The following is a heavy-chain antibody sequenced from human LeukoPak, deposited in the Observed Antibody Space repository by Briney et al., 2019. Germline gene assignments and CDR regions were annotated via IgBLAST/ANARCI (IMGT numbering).Heavy chain of an antibody. CDR2: IRQDGSEK. J-gene: IGHJ4*02. D-gene: IGHD2-15*01. V-gene: IGHV3-7*01. Sequence: GGSLRLSCAASGFTFSSYWMSWVRQAPGKGLEWVANIRQDGSEKYYVDSVKGRFTISRDNAKNSLYLQMNSLRAEDTAVYYCARAPGTGSGGSCYYWGQGTLVTVSS. CDR3: ARAPGTGSGGSCYY. CDR1: GFTFSSYW.